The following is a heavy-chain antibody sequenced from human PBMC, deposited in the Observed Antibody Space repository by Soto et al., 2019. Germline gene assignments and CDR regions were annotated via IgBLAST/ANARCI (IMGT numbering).Heavy chain of an antibody. CDR3: AKDKHIVVVTAPFDY. D-gene: IGHD2-21*02. Sequence: VAVISYDGSNKYYADSVKGRFTISRDNSKNTLYLQMNSLRAEDTAVYYCAKDKHIVVVTAPFDYWGQGTLVTVSS. CDR2: ISYDGSNK. J-gene: IGHJ4*02. V-gene: IGHV3-30*18.